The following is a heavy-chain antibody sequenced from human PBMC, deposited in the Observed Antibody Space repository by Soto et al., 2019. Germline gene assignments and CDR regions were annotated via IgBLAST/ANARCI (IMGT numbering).Heavy chain of an antibody. J-gene: IGHJ5*02. CDR3: ARDDSGRGWFDP. D-gene: IGHD5-12*01. V-gene: IGHV1-69*01. Sequence: QVQLVQSGTEVKNPGSSVKVSCKASGGTFSSYAINWVRQAPGQGLEWMGGIIPIFGTTNSAQKFQGRVTITADESTSTAYMELSSLRSEDTVVYYCARDDSGRGWFDPWGQGTLVTVSS. CDR1: GGTFSSYA. CDR2: IIPIFGTT.